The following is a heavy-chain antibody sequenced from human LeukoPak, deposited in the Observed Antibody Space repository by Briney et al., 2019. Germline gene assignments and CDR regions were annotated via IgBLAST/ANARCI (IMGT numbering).Heavy chain of an antibody. J-gene: IGHJ6*02. CDR1: GFSFSSYG. CDR3: ARRRYSMDV. Sequence: GRSLRLSCAASGFSFSSYGMHWVRQAPGKGLEWVAVISYDGSDKYSADSVKGRFTISRDNSKNTLYLQMNSLRAEDTAVYYCARRRYSMDVWGQGTTVTVSS. CDR2: ISYDGSDK. V-gene: IGHV3-30*03.